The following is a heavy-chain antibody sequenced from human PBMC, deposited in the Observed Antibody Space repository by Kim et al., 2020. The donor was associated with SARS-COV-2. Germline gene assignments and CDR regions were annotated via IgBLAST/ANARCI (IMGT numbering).Heavy chain of an antibody. CDR2: ITGRDGST. CDR1: GFSFSTYD. D-gene: IGHD2-2*01. V-gene: IGHV3-23*01. J-gene: IGHJ4*02. Sequence: GGSLRLSCAASGFSFSTYDMSWVRQAPGKGLEWVSAITGRDGSTIYADSVKGRFTISRDNYKNTLFLQLNSLRAEDTALYYCARESSRRADYWGQGTLVT. CDR3: ARESSRRADY.